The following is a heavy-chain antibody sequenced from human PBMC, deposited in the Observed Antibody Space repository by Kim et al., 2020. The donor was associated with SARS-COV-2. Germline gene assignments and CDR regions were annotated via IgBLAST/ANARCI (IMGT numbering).Heavy chain of an antibody. D-gene: IGHD3-3*01. Sequence: RFTISRDNSKNTLYLQMSSLRAEDTAVYYCAGGYDFWSGSAWEAPYYFDYWGQGTLVTVSS. CDR3: AGGYDFWSGSAWEAPYYFDY. J-gene: IGHJ4*02. V-gene: IGHV3-30*07.